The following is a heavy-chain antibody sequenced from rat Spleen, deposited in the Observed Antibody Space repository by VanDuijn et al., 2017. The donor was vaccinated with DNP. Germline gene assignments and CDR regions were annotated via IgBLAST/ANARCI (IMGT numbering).Heavy chain of an antibody. D-gene: IGHD1-7*01. J-gene: IGHJ2*01. V-gene: IGHV5S13*01. CDR2: ISTGGSNT. CDR3: ARQGSYYGYGWFAY. CDR1: GFTFSNFG. Sequence: EVKLVESGGGLVQPGRSLKLSCVASGFTFSNFGMAWVRQAPTKGLEWVASISTGGSNTNYRESVKGRFTISRDNAKSTLYLQMDSLRSEDTATYYCARQGSYYGYGWFAYWGQGVMVTVSS.